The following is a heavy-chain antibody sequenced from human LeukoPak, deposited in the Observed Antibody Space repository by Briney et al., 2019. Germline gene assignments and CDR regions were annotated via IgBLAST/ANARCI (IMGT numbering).Heavy chain of an antibody. Sequence: GGSLRLSCAASGFTFSSYWMSWVRQAPGKGLEYVSAISSNGGSTYYANSVKGRFTISRANSENTLYLQMNNLRAEDTAVYYCAKATGHLLWGQGTLVTVSS. CDR1: GFTFSSYW. CDR3: AKATGHLL. J-gene: IGHJ4*02. CDR2: ISSNGGST. D-gene: IGHD1-14*01. V-gene: IGHV3-23*01.